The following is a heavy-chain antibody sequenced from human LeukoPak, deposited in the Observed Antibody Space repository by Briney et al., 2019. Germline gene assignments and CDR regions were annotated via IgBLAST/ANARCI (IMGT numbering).Heavy chain of an antibody. CDR2: IYHSGST. V-gene: IGHV4-38-2*02. J-gene: IGHJ5*02. CDR3: GRSGGEQWLGNWFDP. CDR1: GYSISSGYY. D-gene: IGHD6-19*01. Sequence: SETLSLTCTVSGYSISSGYYWGWIRQPPGKGLEWIGSIYHSGSTYYNPSLKSRVTISVDTSKNQFSLQLNSVTPEDTAVYYCGRSGGEQWLGNWFDPWGQGTLVTVSS.